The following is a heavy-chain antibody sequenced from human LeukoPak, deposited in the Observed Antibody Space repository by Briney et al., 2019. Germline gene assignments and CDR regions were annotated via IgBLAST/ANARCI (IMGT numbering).Heavy chain of an antibody. D-gene: IGHD5-18*01. J-gene: IGHJ4*02. CDR1: GFTFSSYW. Sequence: GGSLRLSCAASGFTFSSYWMSWVRQAPGKGLEWVANIKEDGSEKNYVDSVKGRFTISRDNAKNSLYLHMSSLRAEDTAVYYCARTRHGYWGYWGQGTLVTVSS. V-gene: IGHV3-7*05. CDR3: ARTRHGYWGY. CDR2: IKEDGSEK.